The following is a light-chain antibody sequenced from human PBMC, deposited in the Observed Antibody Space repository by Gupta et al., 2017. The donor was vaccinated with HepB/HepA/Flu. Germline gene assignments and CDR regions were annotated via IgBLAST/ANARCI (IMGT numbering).Light chain of an antibody. CDR3: SSYTSSSTRV. Sequence: QSALTQPASASGSPGPSITISCTGTSIDVGGYNYVSWYQQHPGKAPKLMIYDVSNRPSGVSNRFSGSMSGNTASLTISGLQAEDEADYYCSSYTSSSTRVFGGWTKLTVL. V-gene: IGLV2-14*03. CDR2: DVS. CDR1: SIDVGGYNY. J-gene: IGLJ3*02.